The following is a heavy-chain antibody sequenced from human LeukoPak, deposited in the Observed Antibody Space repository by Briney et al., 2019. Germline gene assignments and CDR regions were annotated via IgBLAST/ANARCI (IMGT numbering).Heavy chain of an antibody. D-gene: IGHD3-10*01. Sequence: ASVKVSCKASGGTFSSYAISWVRQAPGQGLEWMGGIIPIFGTANYAQKFQGRVTITADESTSTAYMELSSLRSEDTAVYYCARDLTDHYYGRDYYYYMDVWGKRTTVTISS. CDR1: GGTFSSYA. CDR3: ARDLTDHYYGRDYYYYMDV. V-gene: IGHV1-69*13. J-gene: IGHJ6*03. CDR2: IIPIFGTA.